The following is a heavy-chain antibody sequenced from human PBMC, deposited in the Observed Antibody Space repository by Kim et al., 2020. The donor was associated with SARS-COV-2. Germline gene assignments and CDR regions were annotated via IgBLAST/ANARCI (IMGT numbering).Heavy chain of an antibody. CDR1: GFTFSSYS. V-gene: IGHV3-21*01. J-gene: IGHJ4*02. D-gene: IGHD1-26*01. CDR2: ISSSSSYI. CDR3: ARDGPRIVGASRGDY. Sequence: GGSLRLSCAASGFTFSSYSMNWVRQAPGKGLEWVSSISSSSSYIYYADSVKGRFTISRDNAKNSLYLQMNSLRAEDTAVYYCARDGPRIVGASRGDYWGQGTLVTVSS.